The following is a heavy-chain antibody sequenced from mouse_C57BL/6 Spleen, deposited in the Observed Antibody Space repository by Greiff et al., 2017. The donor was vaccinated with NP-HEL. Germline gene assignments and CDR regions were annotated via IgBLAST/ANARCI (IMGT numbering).Heavy chain of an antibody. V-gene: IGHV1-69*01. CDR2: IDPSDGYT. J-gene: IGHJ3*01. CDR1: GYTFTSYW. D-gene: IGHD3-2*02. CDR3: ARRKDFGSGYAFAY. Sequence: VQLQQPGAELVMPGASVKLSCKASGYTFTSYWMHWVKQRPGQGLEWIGEIDPSDGYTNYNQKFKGKSTLTVDQSSSTAYMQLSSLTSEDSAVYYCARRKDFGSGYAFAYWGQGTLVTVSA.